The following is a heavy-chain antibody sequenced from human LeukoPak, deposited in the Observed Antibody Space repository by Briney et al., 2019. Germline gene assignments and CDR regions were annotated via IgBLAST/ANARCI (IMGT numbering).Heavy chain of an antibody. CDR2: MNPNSGNT. V-gene: IGHV1-8*01. Sequence: ALVKVSCKASGYTFTSYDINWVRQATGQGLEWMGWMNPNSGNTGYAQKFQGRVTMTRNTSISTAYMELSSLRSEDTAVYYCARGVTMVRGVIMPHYYYYYMDVWGKGTTVTISS. J-gene: IGHJ6*03. CDR3: ARGVTMVRGVIMPHYYYYYMDV. CDR1: GYTFTSYD. D-gene: IGHD3-10*01.